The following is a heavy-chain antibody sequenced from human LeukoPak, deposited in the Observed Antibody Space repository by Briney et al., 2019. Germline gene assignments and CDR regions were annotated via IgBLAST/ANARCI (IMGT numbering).Heavy chain of an antibody. D-gene: IGHD2-2*01. CDR2: INPNSGDT. V-gene: IGHV1-2*02. J-gene: IGHJ5*02. Sequence: GASVKVSCKASGYTFTSYDINWVRQATGQGLEWMGWINPNSGDTKYAQKFQGRVTMTRDTSISTAYMELSRLSSDDTAVYYCATWASNGPRSFDPWGQGTLVTVSS. CDR3: ATWASNGPRSFDP. CDR1: GYTFTSYD.